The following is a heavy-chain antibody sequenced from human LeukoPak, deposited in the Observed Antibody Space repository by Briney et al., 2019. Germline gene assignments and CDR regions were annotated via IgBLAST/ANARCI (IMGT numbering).Heavy chain of an antibody. Sequence: ETLSLTCTVSGYSISSGYYWVRQAPGKGLEWVSAINYRGGTTYYADSLKGRFTISRDNSKNTLYLQMSSLRAEDTAVYYCARDKDFWSGYYFYYFDYWGQGTLVTVSS. J-gene: IGHJ4*02. V-gene: IGHV3-23*01. CDR2: INYRGGTT. D-gene: IGHD3-3*01. CDR3: ARDKDFWSGYYFYYFDY. CDR1: GYSISSGY.